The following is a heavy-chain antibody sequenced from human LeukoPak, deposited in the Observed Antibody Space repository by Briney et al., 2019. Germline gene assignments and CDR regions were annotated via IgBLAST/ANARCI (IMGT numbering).Heavy chain of an antibody. V-gene: IGHV3-7*01. CDR2: INHNGNVN. CDR1: GFTFSSYW. D-gene: IGHD2-15*01. Sequence: PGGSLRLSCAASGFTFSSYWMNWARQAPGKGLEWVASINHNGNVNYYVDSVKGRFTISRDNAKNSLYLQMNSLRAEDTAVYYCARRLPFDGWGQGTLVTVSS. J-gene: IGHJ4*02. CDR3: ARRLPFDG.